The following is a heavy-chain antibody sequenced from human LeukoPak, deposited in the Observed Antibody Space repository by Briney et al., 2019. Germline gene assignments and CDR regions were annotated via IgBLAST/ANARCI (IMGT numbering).Heavy chain of an antibody. CDR2: IRYDGSNK. CDR3: AKDGAWLRFDD. CDR1: GFSFSSYG. J-gene: IGHJ4*02. D-gene: IGHD5-12*01. V-gene: IGHV3-30*02. Sequence: GGSLRLSCGASGFSFSSYGMHWVRQAPGKGLEWVAFIRYDGSNKNYGDSVKGRFTISRDNSKNTLYLQMNSLRGEDTAVYYCAKDGAWLRFDDWGQGILVTVSS.